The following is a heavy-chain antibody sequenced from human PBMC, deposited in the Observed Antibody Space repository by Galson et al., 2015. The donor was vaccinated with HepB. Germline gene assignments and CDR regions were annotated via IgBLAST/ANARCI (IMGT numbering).Heavy chain of an antibody. Sequence: SLRLSCAASGFTFSDYYMSWIRQAPGKGLEWVSYISSSSSYTNYADSVKGRFTISRDNAKNSLYLQMNSLRAEDTAVYYCARDERFGGSTSCLWNYWGQGTLVTVSS. D-gene: IGHD2-2*01. CDR3: ARDERFGGSTSCLWNY. V-gene: IGHV3-11*06. J-gene: IGHJ4*02. CDR2: ISSSSSYT. CDR1: GFTFSDYY.